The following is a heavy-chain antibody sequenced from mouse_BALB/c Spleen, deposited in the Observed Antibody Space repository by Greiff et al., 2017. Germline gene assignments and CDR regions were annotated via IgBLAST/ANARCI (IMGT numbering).Heavy chain of an antibody. J-gene: IGHJ2*01. D-gene: IGHD2-12*01. V-gene: IGHV1-4*01. CDR3: ARSRGDDWYFDY. Sequence: QVQLQQSGAELARPGASVKMSCKASGYTFTSYTMHWVKQRPGQGLEWIGYINPSSGYTNYNQKFKDKATLTADKSSSTAYMQLSSLTSEDSAVYYCARSRGDDWYFDYWGQGTTLTVSS. CDR1: GYTFTSYT. CDR2: INPSSGYT.